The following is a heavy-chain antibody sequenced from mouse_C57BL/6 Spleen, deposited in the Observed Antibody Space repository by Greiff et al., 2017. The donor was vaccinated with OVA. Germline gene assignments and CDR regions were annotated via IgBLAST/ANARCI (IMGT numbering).Heavy chain of an antibody. D-gene: IGHD4-1*02. CDR3: ARESTGTSDY. V-gene: IGHV14-2*01. CDR2: IDPEDGEP. CDR1: GFNIKDYY. J-gene: IGHJ2*01. Sequence: VQLKQSGAELVKPGASVKLSCTASGFNIKDYYMHWVKQRTEQGLEWIGRIDPEDGEPKYAPKFQGKATITADTSSNTAYLQLSSLTSEDTAVYYCARESTGTSDYWGQGTTLTVSS.